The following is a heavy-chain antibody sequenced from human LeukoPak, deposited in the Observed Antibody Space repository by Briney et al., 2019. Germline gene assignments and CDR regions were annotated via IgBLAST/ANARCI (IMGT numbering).Heavy chain of an antibody. J-gene: IGHJ4*02. Sequence: GWSLRLSCAASGFSFSSYTMNWVRQAPGKGLAWVSSTSSSSSYIYYADSVKGRFTISRDNAKKSLYLQMNSLRAEDTAVYYCARELNFDYWGQGTPVTVSS. V-gene: IGHV3-21*01. CDR3: ARELNFDY. CDR1: GFSFSSYT. CDR2: TSSSSSYI.